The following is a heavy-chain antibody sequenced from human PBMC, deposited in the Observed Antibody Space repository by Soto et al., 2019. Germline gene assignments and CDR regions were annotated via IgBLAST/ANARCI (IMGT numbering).Heavy chain of an antibody. CDR3: ARGPTTKSGSYEFDY. D-gene: IGHD1-26*01. V-gene: IGHV1-2*04. CDR2: INPNSGGT. CDR1: GYTFTGYY. Sequence: ASVKVSCKASGYTFTGYYMHWVRQAPGQGLEWMGWINPNSGGTNYAQKFQGWVTMTRDTSISTAYMELSRLRSDDTAVYYCARGPTTKSGSYEFDYWGQGTLVTVSS. J-gene: IGHJ4*02.